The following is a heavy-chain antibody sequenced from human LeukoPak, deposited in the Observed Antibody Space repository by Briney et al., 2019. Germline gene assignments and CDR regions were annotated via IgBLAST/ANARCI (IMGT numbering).Heavy chain of an antibody. J-gene: IGHJ6*02. CDR3: ARVEKYSSSSYYYGMDV. Sequence: PSETLSLTCTVSTDSISSYYWSWIRQPPGKGLEWIGYIYYSGSTNYNPSLKSRVTISVDTSKNQFSLKLSSVTAADTAVYYCARVEKYSSSSYYYGMDVWGQGTTVTVSS. CDR2: IYYSGST. CDR1: TDSISSYY. D-gene: IGHD6-13*01. V-gene: IGHV4-59*01.